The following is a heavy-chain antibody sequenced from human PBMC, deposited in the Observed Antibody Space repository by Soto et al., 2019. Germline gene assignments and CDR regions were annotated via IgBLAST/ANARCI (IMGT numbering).Heavy chain of an antibody. CDR1: GFTFSDHY. CDR3: ARLRLTGYFDY. J-gene: IGHJ4*02. Sequence: QVQLVESGGGLVKPGGSLRLSCVASGFTFSDHYMTWIRQAPGKGLELLSYISTSSSYTNYADSVKGRFTISRDNAMNSLYLQMNSRRAEDTAVYYCARLRLTGYFDYWGQGTLVTVSS. V-gene: IGHV3-11*05. CDR2: ISTSSSYT.